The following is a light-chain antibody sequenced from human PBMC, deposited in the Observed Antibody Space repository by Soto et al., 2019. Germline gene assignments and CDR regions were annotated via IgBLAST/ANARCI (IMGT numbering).Light chain of an antibody. V-gene: IGLV1-47*01. CDR3: AVWDYTLQGWE. CDR1: RSNIGKNS. Sequence: QSVLTQPPSASGTPGQRVTISCSGSRSNIGKNSVYWFQQFPGTTPKLLIFNQSRRPSGVPERFSGSRSGTSASLAISGLRFEDEADYYCAVWDYTLQGWEFGGGTKLTVL. CDR2: NQS. J-gene: IGLJ3*02.